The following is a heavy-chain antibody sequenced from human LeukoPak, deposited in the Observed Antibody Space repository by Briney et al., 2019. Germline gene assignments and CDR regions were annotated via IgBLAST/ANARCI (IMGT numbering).Heavy chain of an antibody. CDR3: ARRVVTTIPKGDYFDY. Sequence: SETLSLTCTVSGXSISSSNYYWGWIRRPPGKGLEWIGTIFYSGSTYYNPSLKSRVTISVDSSKNQFSLKLSSVTAADTAVYYCARRVVTTIPKGDYFDYWGQGTLVTVSS. CDR1: GXSISSSNYY. V-gene: IGHV4-39*01. CDR2: IFYSGST. D-gene: IGHD5-12*01. J-gene: IGHJ4*02.